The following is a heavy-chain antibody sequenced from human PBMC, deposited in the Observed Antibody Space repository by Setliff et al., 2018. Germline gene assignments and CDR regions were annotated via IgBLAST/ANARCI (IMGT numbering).Heavy chain of an antibody. V-gene: IGHV1-18*01. CDR3: ARVFWVDPRGELWFGELSDRGFDY. CDR2: ISAYNGNT. Sequence: ASVKVSCKASGYTFTSYGISWVRQAPGQGLERMGWISAYNGNTNYAQKLQGRVTMTTDTSTSTAYMELRSLRSDDTAVYYCARVFWVDPRGELWFGELSDRGFDYWGQGTLVTVSS. D-gene: IGHD3-10*01. J-gene: IGHJ4*02. CDR1: GYTFTSYG.